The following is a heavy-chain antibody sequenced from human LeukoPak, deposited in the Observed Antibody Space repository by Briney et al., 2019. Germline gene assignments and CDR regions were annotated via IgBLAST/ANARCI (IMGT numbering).Heavy chain of an antibody. CDR3: ARVTPDSVYDYAIAVAGYSWFDP. V-gene: IGHV3-21*01. Sequence: PGGSLRLSCAASGFTFSSYSMNWVRQAPGTGLEWVSSISSSSSYIYSADSVKGRFTISRDNAKTSLYLQMNSLRAEDTAVYYCARVTPDSVYDYAIAVAGYSWFDPWGQGTLVTVSS. CDR2: ISSSSSYI. CDR1: GFTFSSYS. J-gene: IGHJ5*02. D-gene: IGHD5/OR15-5a*01.